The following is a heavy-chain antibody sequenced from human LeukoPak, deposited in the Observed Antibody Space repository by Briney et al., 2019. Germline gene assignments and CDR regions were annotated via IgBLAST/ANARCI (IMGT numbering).Heavy chain of an antibody. D-gene: IGHD1-1*01. CDR1: GYTLTELS. CDR3: ASGGTRGLGYYYMDV. Sequence: ASVKVSCKVSGYTLTELSMHWVRQAPGKWLEWIEGFDPEDGETIYAQKFQGRVTMTEDTSTDTAYMELSSLRSEDTAMYYCASGGTRGLGYYYMDVWGKGTTVTVSS. CDR2: FDPEDGET. V-gene: IGHV1-24*01. J-gene: IGHJ6*03.